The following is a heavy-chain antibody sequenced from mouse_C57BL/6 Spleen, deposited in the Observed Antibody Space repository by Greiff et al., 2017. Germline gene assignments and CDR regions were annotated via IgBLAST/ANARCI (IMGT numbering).Heavy chain of an antibody. D-gene: IGHD1-1*01. CDR2: ISSGSSTI. CDR1: GFTFSDYG. V-gene: IGHV5-17*01. J-gene: IGHJ2*01. Sequence: EVKLMESGGGLVKPGGSLKLSCAASGFTFSDYGMHWVRQAPEKGLEWVAYISSGSSTIYYADTVKGRFTISRDNAKNTLFLQMTSLRSEDTAMYYCARDYGSSPHFDYWGQGTTLTVSS. CDR3: ARDYGSSPHFDY.